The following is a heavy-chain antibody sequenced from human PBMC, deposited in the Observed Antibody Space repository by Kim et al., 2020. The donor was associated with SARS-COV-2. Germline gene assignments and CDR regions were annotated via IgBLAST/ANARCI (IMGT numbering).Heavy chain of an antibody. V-gene: IGHV5-51*01. D-gene: IGHD2-15*01. Sequence: PSFQGQVTTSADKSISTAYLQWSSLKASDTAMYYCARLGGSLPFWYFDLWGRGTLVTVSS. CDR3: ARLGGSLPFWYFDL. J-gene: IGHJ2*01.